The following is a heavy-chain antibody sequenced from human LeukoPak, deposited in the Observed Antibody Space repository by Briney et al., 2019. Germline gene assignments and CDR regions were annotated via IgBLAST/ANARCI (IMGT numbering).Heavy chain of an antibody. CDR1: GYSFASYW. CDR2: ISPGNSQT. V-gene: IGHV5-51*01. J-gene: IGHJ4*02. Sequence: GESLKISCEGSGYSFASYWIGWARQMPGKGLELMAIISPGNSQTIYSPSFQGQVTISADKSISTAYLQWSGLKASDTAMYFCVRHNNYALDYWGQGALVTVSS. CDR3: VRHNNYALDY. D-gene: IGHD5-18*01.